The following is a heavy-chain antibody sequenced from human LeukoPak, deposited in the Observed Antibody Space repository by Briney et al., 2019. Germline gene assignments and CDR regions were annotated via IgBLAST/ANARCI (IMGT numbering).Heavy chain of an antibody. D-gene: IGHD6-13*01. Sequence: GSLRLSCAASGFTFSSYSMNWVRQAPGKGLEWVSSISSSSSYIYYADSVKGRFTISRDNAKNSLYLQMNSLRAEDTAVYYCARDRLSSSWYHDYWGQGTLVTVSS. CDR3: ARDRLSSSWYHDY. J-gene: IGHJ4*02. CDR1: GFTFSSYS. CDR2: ISSSSSYI. V-gene: IGHV3-21*01.